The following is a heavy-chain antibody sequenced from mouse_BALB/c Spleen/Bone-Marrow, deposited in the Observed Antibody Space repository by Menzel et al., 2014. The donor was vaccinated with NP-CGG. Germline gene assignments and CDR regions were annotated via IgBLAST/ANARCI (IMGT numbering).Heavy chain of an antibody. Sequence: QVQLQQPAAELARPGASVKMSCKAPGYTFTSYTVHWVKQRPGQGLEWIGYINPSSGYTEYNQKFKDKTTLTADKSSSTAYMQLSSLTSEDSAVYSCARYWFAYWGQGALVTVSA. CDR1: GYTFTSYT. CDR3: ARYWFAY. J-gene: IGHJ3*01. V-gene: IGHV1-4*02. CDR2: INPSSGYT.